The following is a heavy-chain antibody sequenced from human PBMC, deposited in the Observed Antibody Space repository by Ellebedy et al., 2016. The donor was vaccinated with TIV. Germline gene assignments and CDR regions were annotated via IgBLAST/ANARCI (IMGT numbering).Heavy chain of an antibody. CDR2: IYHSGNT. CDR1: GDSISSGAFP. V-gene: IGHV4-30-2*01. J-gene: IGHJ3*02. Sequence: SETLSLXXDVSGDSISSGAFPWTWIRQPPGKGLEWIGYIYHSGNTHYNPSLKSRVTMSIEKSKRQFSLKLTSVTAADTAVYYCARCNWNNGSAFDIWGQGTTVTVSS. D-gene: IGHD1/OR15-1a*01. CDR3: ARCNWNNGSAFDI.